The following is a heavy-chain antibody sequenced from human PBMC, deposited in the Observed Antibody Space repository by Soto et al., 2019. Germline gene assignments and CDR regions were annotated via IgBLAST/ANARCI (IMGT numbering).Heavy chain of an antibody. Sequence: GGSLRLSCAASGFTFSSYAMSWVRQAPGKGLEWVSAISGSGGSTYYADSVKGRFTISRDNSKNTLYLQMNSLRAEDTAVYYCAKDIDGQWSSYVWGSYRSHYWGQGTLVTVSS. V-gene: IGHV3-23*01. CDR2: ISGSGGST. CDR1: GFTFSSYA. J-gene: IGHJ4*02. D-gene: IGHD3-16*02. CDR3: AKDIDGQWSSYVWGSYRSHY.